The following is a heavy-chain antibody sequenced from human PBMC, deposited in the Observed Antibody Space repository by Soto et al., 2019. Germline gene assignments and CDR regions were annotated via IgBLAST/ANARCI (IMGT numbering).Heavy chain of an antibody. CDR2: ISSDGMTK. J-gene: IGHJ4*01. D-gene: IGHD6-19*01. CDR1: GFAFSYYG. CDR3: AKEIAVAGDLDY. V-gene: IGHV3-30*18. Sequence: PGGSLRLSCVASGFAFSYYGIHWVRQAPGKGLEWVGVISSDGMTKYYADSVKGRFTISRDNSKNTLFLQMDSLRPEDTAVYYCAKEIAVAGDLDYWGHGTLVT.